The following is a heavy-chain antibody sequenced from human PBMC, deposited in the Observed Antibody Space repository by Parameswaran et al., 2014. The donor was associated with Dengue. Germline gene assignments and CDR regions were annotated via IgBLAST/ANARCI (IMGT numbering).Heavy chain of an antibody. CDR2: IIPIFGTP. D-gene: IGHD2-2*01. Sequence: WVRQAPGQGLEWMGGIIPIFGTPKYAQKFQDRVTITADDSTSTAYLGLSSLRSEDTAVYYCARLVVPSDGGFYFYGMDVWGQGTTVTVSS. J-gene: IGHJ6*02. V-gene: IGHV1-69*01. CDR3: ARLVVPSDGGFYFYGMDV.